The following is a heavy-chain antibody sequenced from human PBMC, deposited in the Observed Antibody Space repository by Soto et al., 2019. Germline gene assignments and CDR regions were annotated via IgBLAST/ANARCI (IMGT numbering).Heavy chain of an antibody. V-gene: IGHV4-34*01. CDR3: ARYSSGSPYYYYGMDV. CDR1: GGSFSGYD. D-gene: IGHD3-22*01. Sequence: SATLSLTCAVYGGSFSGYDWSWIRQPPGKGLEWIGEINHSGSTNYNPSLKSRVTISVDTSKNQFSLKLSSVTAADTAVYYCARYSSGSPYYYYGMDVWGQGTTVTVSS. J-gene: IGHJ6*02. CDR2: INHSGST.